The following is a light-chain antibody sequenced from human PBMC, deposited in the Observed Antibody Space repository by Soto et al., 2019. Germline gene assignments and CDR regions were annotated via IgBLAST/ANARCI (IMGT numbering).Light chain of an antibody. CDR2: GAS. CDR1: QSVSSSY. V-gene: IGKV3-20*01. J-gene: IGKJ1*01. Sequence: EIVLTQSPGTLSLSPGERAXLSCRASQSVSSSYLAWYQQKPGQAPRPLIYGASSRAIGIPDRFSGSGSGTDFTLTISRLEPEDFAVYYCQQYGSSPWTFGQGTKVEIK. CDR3: QQYGSSPWT.